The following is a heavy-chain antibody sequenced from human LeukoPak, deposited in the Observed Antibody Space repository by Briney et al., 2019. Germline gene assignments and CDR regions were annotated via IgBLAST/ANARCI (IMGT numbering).Heavy chain of an antibody. J-gene: IGHJ6*02. CDR3: ARGGGLDV. V-gene: IGHV3-7*03. CDR1: GFTFSSYW. D-gene: IGHD3-16*01. Sequence: GGSLRLSCAASGFTFSSYWMNWVRQATGKGLEWVASINHNGNVNYCVDSVKGRFTISRDNAKNSLYLQMSNLRAEDTAVYFCARGGGLDVWGQGATVTVSS. CDR2: INHNGNVN.